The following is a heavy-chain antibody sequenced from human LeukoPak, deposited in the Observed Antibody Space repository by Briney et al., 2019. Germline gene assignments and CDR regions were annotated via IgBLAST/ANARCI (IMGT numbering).Heavy chain of an antibody. CDR1: GFTFSSYA. Sequence: GGSLRLSCAASGFTFSSYAMHWVRQAPGKGLEWVAVISYDGSNKYYADSVKGRFTISRDNSKNTLYLQMNSLRAEDTAVYYCVASGSYYYYFDYWGQGTLVTVSS. CDR3: VASGSYYYYFDY. CDR2: ISYDGSNK. V-gene: IGHV3-30-3*01. D-gene: IGHD3-10*01. J-gene: IGHJ4*02.